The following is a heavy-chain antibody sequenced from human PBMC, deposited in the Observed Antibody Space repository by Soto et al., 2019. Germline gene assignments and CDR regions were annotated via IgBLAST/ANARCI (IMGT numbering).Heavy chain of an antibody. J-gene: IGHJ1*01. CDR3: AKVSLGTWYFQH. CDR2: ISGSSGST. D-gene: IGHD1-1*01. CDR1: GFTFSSYA. V-gene: IGHV3-23*01. Sequence: GGSLRLSCAASGFTFSSYAMSWVRQAPGKGLEWVSAISGSSGSTYYADSVKGRFTISRDNSKNTLYLQMNSLRAEDTAVYYCAKVSLGTWYFQHWGQGTLVTVSS.